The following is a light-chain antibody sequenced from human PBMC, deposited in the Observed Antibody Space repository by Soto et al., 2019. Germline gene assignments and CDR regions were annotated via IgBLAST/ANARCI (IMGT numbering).Light chain of an antibody. CDR3: QQYNTWPIT. Sequence: EIVMTQSPATLSVSPGERATLSCRASQSVSSNLAWYQQKPGQGPRLLVYRASTRTLGIPARFSGSESGTEFTLTISSLQSEDFAIYYCQQYNTWPITFGQGTRLEIK. V-gene: IGKV3-15*01. J-gene: IGKJ5*01. CDR2: RAS. CDR1: QSVSSN.